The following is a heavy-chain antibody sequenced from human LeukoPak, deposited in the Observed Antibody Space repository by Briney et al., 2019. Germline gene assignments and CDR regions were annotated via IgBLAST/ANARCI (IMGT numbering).Heavy chain of an antibody. V-gene: IGHV3-30*04. CDR3: ARDFPQVRALRYFDWLYTDDAFDI. Sequence: GGSLRLSCAASGFPFSIYALHWVRQAPGKGLEGVAVISHDGHNKYYADSVKGRFTISRDNSKNTLYLQMNSLRAEDTAVYYCARDFPQVRALRYFDWLYTDDAFDIWGQGTMVTVSS. J-gene: IGHJ3*02. D-gene: IGHD3-9*01. CDR1: GFPFSIYA. CDR2: ISHDGHNK.